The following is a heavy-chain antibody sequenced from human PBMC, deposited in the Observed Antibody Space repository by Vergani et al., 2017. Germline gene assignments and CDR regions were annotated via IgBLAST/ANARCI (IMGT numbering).Heavy chain of an antibody. CDR2: ISSSGSTI. J-gene: IGHJ4*02. D-gene: IGHD6-19*01. Sequence: EVQLVESGGGLVQPGGSLRLSCAASGFTFSSYEMNWVRQAPGKGLEWVSYISSSGSTIYYADSVKGRFTISRDNAKNSLYLQMTSLRAEDTAVYYCARPTSSGWRRQSFDYWGQGTLVTVSS. V-gene: IGHV3-48*03. CDR3: ARPTSSGWRRQSFDY. CDR1: GFTFSSYE.